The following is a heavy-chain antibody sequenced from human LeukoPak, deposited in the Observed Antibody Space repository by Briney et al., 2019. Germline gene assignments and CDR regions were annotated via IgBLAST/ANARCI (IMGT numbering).Heavy chain of an antibody. CDR2: INHSGST. Sequence: SETLSLTCAVCGGSFSGYYWSWIRQPPGKGLEWIAEINHSGSTNYNPSLKSRVTISVDTSKNQFSLKLSSVTAADTAVYYCASSSRGYDSSGYFNYYYYYGMDVWGQGTTVTVSS. CDR1: GGSFSGYY. D-gene: IGHD3-22*01. J-gene: IGHJ6*02. CDR3: ASSSRGYDSSGYFNYYYYYGMDV. V-gene: IGHV4-34*01.